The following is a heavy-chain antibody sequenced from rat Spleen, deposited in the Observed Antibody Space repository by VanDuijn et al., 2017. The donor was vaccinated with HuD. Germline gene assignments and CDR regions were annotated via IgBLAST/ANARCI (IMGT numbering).Heavy chain of an antibody. CDR1: GFTFSRFA. D-gene: IGHD1-6*01. CDR3: TTYSDYATSPFAY. V-gene: IGHV5S10*01. J-gene: IGHJ3*01. CDR2: LTSVGGIT. Sequence: EVLLVESGGDLVQPGRSLELSCAASGFTFSRFAMAWVRQAPKKGLEWVATLTSVGGITYYPDSVKGRFSLSRDNAKSTLYLQMGSLRSEDTATYYCTTYSDYATSPFAYWGRGTLVTVSS.